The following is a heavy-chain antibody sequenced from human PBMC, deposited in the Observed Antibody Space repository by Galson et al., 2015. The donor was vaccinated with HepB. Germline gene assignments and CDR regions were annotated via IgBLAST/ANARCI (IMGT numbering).Heavy chain of an antibody. Sequence: PALVKPTQTLTLTCTFSGFSLSTSGMCVSWIRQRPGKALEWLALIDGDDDKYYSTSLKTRLTISKDTSKNQVVLTMTNIDPVDTATYYCAQSFRGFHDSSGSYYFDYWGQGTLVTVSS. J-gene: IGHJ4*02. CDR3: AQSFRGFHDSSGSYYFDY. CDR1: GFSLSTSGMC. V-gene: IGHV2-70*01. D-gene: IGHD3-22*01. CDR2: IDGDDDK.